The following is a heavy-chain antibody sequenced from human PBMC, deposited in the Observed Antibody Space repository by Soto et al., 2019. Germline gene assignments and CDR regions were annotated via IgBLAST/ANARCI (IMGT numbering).Heavy chain of an antibody. V-gene: IGHV1-18*01. Sequence: QVQLVQSGAEVKKPGASVKVSCTASGYTFTSYGISWVRQAPGQGLEWMGWISAYNGNTNYAQKLQGRVTMTTDTSTSTAYMELRSLRSDDTAVYYCARDYPGVVPAAINVGSDYWGQGTLVTVSS. D-gene: IGHD2-2*01. CDR2: ISAYNGNT. CDR1: GYTFTSYG. CDR3: ARDYPGVVPAAINVGSDY. J-gene: IGHJ4*02.